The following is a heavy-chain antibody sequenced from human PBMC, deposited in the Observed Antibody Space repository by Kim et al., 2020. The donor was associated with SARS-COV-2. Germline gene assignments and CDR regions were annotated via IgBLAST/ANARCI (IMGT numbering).Heavy chain of an antibody. CDR1: GGSISSSSYY. Sequence: SETLSLTCTVSGGSISSSSYYWGWIRQPPGKGLEWIGSIYYIGTTYYNPSLKSRVTISVDTSKNQFSLNLSSVIAADTAVYYCARDVNSWLEWGQGTLVTVSS. J-gene: IGHJ4*02. D-gene: IGHD6-19*01. CDR3: ARDVNSWLE. V-gene: IGHV4-39*07. CDR2: IYYIGTT.